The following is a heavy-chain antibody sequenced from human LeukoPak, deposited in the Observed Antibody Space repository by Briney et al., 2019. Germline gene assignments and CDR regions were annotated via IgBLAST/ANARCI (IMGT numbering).Heavy chain of an antibody. J-gene: IGHJ3*01. CDR1: GYTFTGYY. CDR2: INPNSGGT. D-gene: IGHD5-18*01. CDR3: ARDTAEDAFDV. V-gene: IGHV1-2*04. Sequence: ASVKVSCKASGYTFTGYYMHWVRQAPGQGLEWMGWINPNSGGTNYAQKFQGWVTMTRDTSISTAYMELSRRRSEDTAVDYCARDTAEDAFDVWGQGTMVTVSS.